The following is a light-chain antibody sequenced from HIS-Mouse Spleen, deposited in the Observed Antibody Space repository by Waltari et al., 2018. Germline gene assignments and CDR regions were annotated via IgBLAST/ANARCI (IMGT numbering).Light chain of an antibody. CDR3: NSRDSSGNHVV. V-gene: IGLV3-19*01. J-gene: IGLJ2*01. CDR2: GKN. Sequence: SSELTQDPAVSVVLGQTVRITCQGDSLRSSYASWYQQKPGQAPVLVIYGKNNRPSGIPDRFSGSSSGNTASLTITGAQAEDEADYYCNSRDSSGNHVVFGGGTKLTVL. CDR1: SLRSSY.